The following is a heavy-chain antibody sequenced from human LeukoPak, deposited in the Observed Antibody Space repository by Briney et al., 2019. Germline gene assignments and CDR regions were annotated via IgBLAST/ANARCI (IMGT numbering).Heavy chain of an antibody. V-gene: IGHV3-33*01. J-gene: IGHJ5*02. CDR2: TWSDGSDK. CDR3: ARAQSATLSYYFDL. D-gene: IGHD3-22*01. Sequence: PGRSLRLSCAASGFTFSAYIIQWVRQAPGEGLEWVALTWSDGSDKFYADSVKGRFVISRDNSKNTLYLQMNSLRAEDSAVYFCARAQSATLSYYFDLWGQGTLVTVSS. CDR1: GFTFSAYI.